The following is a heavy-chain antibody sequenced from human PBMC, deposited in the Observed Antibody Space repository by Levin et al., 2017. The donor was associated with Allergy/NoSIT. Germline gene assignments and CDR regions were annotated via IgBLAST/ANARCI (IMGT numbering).Heavy chain of an antibody. J-gene: IGHJ5*02. V-gene: IGHV3-23*01. D-gene: IGHD5-12*01. Sequence: GESLKISCAASGFTFSSYAMSWVRQAPGKGLEWVSAISGSGGSTYYADSVKGRFTISRDNSKNTLYLQMNSLRAEDTAVYYCANPGDIVATMGFDPWGQGTLVTVSS. CDR3: ANPGDIVATMGFDP. CDR1: GFTFSSYA. CDR2: ISGSGGST.